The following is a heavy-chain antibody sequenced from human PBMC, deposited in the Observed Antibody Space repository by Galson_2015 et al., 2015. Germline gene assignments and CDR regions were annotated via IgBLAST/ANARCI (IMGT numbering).Heavy chain of an antibody. CDR2: DGSEQ. D-gene: IGHD5-24*01. Sequence: DGSEQYYADSVKGRFTISRDNSKSTMYLQMNSLRAEDTAVYYCARALGGYNYCDYWGQGTLVTVSS. J-gene: IGHJ4*02. CDR3: ARALGGYNYCDY. V-gene: IGHV3-30*01.